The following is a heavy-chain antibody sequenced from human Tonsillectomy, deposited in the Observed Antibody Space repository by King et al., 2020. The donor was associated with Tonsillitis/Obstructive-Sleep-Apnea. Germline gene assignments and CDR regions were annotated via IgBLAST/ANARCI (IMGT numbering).Heavy chain of an antibody. CDR1: GFTFSSYG. Sequence: VQLVESGGGVVQPGRSLRLSCAASGFTFSSYGMHWVRQAPGKGLEWVALIWFDGRNKYYADSVKGRFTISRDNSKNMLYLQINSLRAEDTAMYYCARYLYSGSYPNFDYWGQGTLVTVSS. D-gene: IGHD1-26*01. CDR2: IWFDGRNK. J-gene: IGHJ4*01. CDR3: ARYLYSGSYPNFDY. V-gene: IGHV3-33*01.